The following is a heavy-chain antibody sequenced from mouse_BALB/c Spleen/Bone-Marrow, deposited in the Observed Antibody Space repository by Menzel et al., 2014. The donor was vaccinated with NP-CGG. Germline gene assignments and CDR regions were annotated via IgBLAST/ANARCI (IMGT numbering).Heavy chain of an antibody. CDR3: ARAYGNYVAWFAY. V-gene: IGHV2-2*02. D-gene: IGHD2-10*02. CDR1: GFSLTSYG. CDR2: IWSGGST. J-gene: IGHJ3*01. Sequence: QVQLQQSGPGLVQPSQSLSITCTVSGFSLTSYGVHWVRQSPGKGLEWLGVIWSGGSTDYNAAFISRLSISKDNSKSQAFFKMNSLQANDTAIYYCARAYGNYVAWFAYWGQGTLVTVSA.